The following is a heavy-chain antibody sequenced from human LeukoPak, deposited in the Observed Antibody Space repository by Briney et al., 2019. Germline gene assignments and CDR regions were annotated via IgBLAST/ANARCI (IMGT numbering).Heavy chain of an antibody. CDR3: ASNQEDIVVVPAVLRDYYYYGMDV. V-gene: IGHV1-69*13. Sequence: ASVKVSCKASGGTFSSYAISWVRQAPGQGLEWMGGIIPIFGTANYAQKFQGRVTITADESTSTAYMELSSLRSEDTAVYYCASNQEDIVVVPAVLRDYYYYGMDVWGQGTRSPSP. D-gene: IGHD2-2*01. CDR2: IIPIFGTA. J-gene: IGHJ6*02. CDR1: GGTFSSYA.